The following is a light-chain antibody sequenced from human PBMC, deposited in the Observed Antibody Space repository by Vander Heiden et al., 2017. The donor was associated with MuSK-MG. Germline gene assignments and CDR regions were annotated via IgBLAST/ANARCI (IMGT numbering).Light chain of an antibody. Sequence: DIQMTQSPSSLSASVGDRVTITCRASQSISSYLNWYQQKPGKAPKLLIYAASSLQSGVPSRFSGSGSGTDFTLTISSRQPEDFATYYCQQSYSNLPYTFGQGTKLEIK. CDR1: QSISSY. V-gene: IGKV1-39*01. CDR3: QQSYSNLPYT. CDR2: AAS. J-gene: IGKJ2*01.